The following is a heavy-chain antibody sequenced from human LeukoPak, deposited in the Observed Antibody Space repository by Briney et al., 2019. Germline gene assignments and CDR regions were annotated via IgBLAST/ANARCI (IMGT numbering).Heavy chain of an antibody. CDR2: IYSDGTT. V-gene: IGHV3-53*01. CDR3: ARAPNWRFDH. J-gene: IGHJ4*02. D-gene: IGHD1-1*01. Sequence: GGSLRLSCAASGFSVSSIYMNWVRQAPGKGLEWVSGIYSDGTTYYADSVKGRFTISRDDSKNTLYLHMNSLRAEDTAVYYCARAPNWRFDHWGQGTLVTVSS. CDR1: GFSVSSIY.